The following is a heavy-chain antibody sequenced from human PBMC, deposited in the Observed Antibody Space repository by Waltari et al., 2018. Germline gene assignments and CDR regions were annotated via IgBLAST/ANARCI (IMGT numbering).Heavy chain of an antibody. V-gene: IGHV1-3*03. CDR2: INAGNGNT. Sequence: QVQLVQSGAEVKKPGASVKVSCKASGYTFTSYAMHWVRQAPGQRLEWMGWINAGNGNTKYSQEFQGRVTITRDTSASTAYMELSSLRSEDMAVYYCARGGGSSSVYYYYYMDVWGKGTTVTVSS. CDR3: ARGGGSSSVYYYYYMDV. CDR1: GYTFTSYA. D-gene: IGHD6-6*01. J-gene: IGHJ6*03.